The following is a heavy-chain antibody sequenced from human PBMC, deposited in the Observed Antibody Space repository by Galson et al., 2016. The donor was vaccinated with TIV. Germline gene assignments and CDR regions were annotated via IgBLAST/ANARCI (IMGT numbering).Heavy chain of an antibody. Sequence: SLRLSCAGCGFTFNTYAKHRVRQAPGKGLEWVAVITNAGSNQYYADSVKGRFTISRDNFKNTLSLQMNSLTTEDTAVYYCAQVGISGYYPPSPAFFDFWGQGTLVTVSS. CDR3: AQVGISGYYPPSPAFFDF. J-gene: IGHJ4*02. V-gene: IGHV3-30*03. D-gene: IGHD3-22*01. CDR2: ITNAGSNQ. CDR1: GFTFNTYA.